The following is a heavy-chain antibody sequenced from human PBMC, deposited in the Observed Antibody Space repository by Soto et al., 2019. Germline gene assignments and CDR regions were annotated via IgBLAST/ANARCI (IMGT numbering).Heavy chain of an antibody. V-gene: IGHV4-30-4*01. D-gene: IGHD3-10*01. CDR3: ARLYGAGRNWFDT. CDR1: GGSITSDNYY. J-gene: IGHJ5*02. Sequence: SETLSLTCSVSGGSITSDNYYWWWIRQPPGKGLEWIGYIYYTGSTYYRPSLKRRIIISVDTSTSQFSLNLISVTAADTAVYYCARLYGAGRNWFDTWGQGTLVTVSS. CDR2: IYYTGST.